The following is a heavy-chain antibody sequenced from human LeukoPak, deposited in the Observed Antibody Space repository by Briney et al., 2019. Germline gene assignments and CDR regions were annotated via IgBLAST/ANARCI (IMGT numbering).Heavy chain of an antibody. CDR3: ARRLGDTSLYYSGLSLDP. J-gene: IGHJ5*02. V-gene: IGHV1-2*02. Sequence: ASVKVSCKASGYTFTDHYMHWVRQAPGQGLEWMGWINPNNGGTTYAKSFQGRVTMTRDTSISTGYMELSRLTSDDTAVYYCARRLGDTSLYYSGLSLDPWGQGTLVTVSS. CDR1: GYTFTDHY. D-gene: IGHD3-22*01. CDR2: INPNNGGT.